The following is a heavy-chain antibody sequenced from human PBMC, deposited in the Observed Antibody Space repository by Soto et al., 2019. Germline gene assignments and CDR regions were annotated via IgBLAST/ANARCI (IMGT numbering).Heavy chain of an antibody. CDR2: ISSSSSYI. CDR1: GFTFSSYS. Sequence: EVQLVESGGGLVKPGGSLRLSCAASGFTFSSYSMNWVRQAPGNGLEWVSSISSSSSYIYYADSVKGRFTISRDNAKNSLYLQMNSLRAEDTAVYYCARDQRDCSGGSCYYYAFDIWGQWTMVTVSS. V-gene: IGHV3-21*01. CDR3: ARDQRDCSGGSCYYYAFDI. J-gene: IGHJ3*02. D-gene: IGHD2-15*01.